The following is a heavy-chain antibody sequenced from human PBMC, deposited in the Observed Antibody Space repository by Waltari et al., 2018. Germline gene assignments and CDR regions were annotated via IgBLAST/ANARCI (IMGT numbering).Heavy chain of an antibody. Sequence: EVQLVESGGGLVRPGGSLKLSCAASGFTLRGLDVHWVRQASGKGLEWVGRVRSKANGFAIAYAASVEGRFIISRDDSKNTAYLQMNSLKAEDTAVYYCTSLEEVFLYYMNVWGKGTTVTISS. CDR2: VRSKANGFAI. V-gene: IGHV3-73*02. J-gene: IGHJ6*03. CDR1: GFTLRGLD. CDR3: TSLEEVFLYYMNV. D-gene: IGHD3-3*01.